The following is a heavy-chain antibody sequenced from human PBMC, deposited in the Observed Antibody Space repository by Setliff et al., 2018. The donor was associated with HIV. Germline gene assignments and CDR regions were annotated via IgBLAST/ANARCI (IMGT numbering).Heavy chain of an antibody. V-gene: IGHV5-51*01. CDR1: GYSFSDYW. J-gene: IGHJ4*02. Sequence: RGESLKISCKASGYSFSDYWIGWVRQMPGKGLEWVGVTYPGDSTTRYSPSLEGQVTISADRPINTAFLQWSSLEASDTAMYYCIRRRRAPGAADLESYWAQGTQVTVSS. CDR2: TYPGDSTT. CDR3: IRRRRAPGAADLESY. D-gene: IGHD7-27*01.